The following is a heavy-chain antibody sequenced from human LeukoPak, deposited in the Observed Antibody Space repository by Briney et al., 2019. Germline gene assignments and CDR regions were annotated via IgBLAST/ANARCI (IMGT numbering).Heavy chain of an antibody. V-gene: IGHV5-51*01. D-gene: IGHD3-10*01. CDR1: GYSFTSYW. CDR3: ARPNYYAASAFDF. J-gene: IGHJ4*02. Sequence: GESLKISCKGSGYSFTSYWIGWVRQMPGKGLEWMGSNYPGDSDTRYSPSFQGQVTISADKSISTAYLQWSSLRASDTAMYYCARPNYYAASAFDFWGQGTLVTVSS. CDR2: NYPGDSDT.